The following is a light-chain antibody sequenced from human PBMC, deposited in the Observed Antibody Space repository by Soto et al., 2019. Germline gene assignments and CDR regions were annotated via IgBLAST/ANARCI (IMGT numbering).Light chain of an antibody. CDR1: QSVSSSY. CDR2: GAS. V-gene: IGKV3-20*01. CDR3: QQYGSSPRT. J-gene: IGKJ1*01. Sequence: EIVLTQSPGPLSLSPGERATLSCRASQSVSSSYLAWYQQKPGQAPRLLIYGASRRATGIPDRFSGSGSGTDFTLTISRLEPEDFAVYYCQQYGSSPRTFGQGTNVEIK.